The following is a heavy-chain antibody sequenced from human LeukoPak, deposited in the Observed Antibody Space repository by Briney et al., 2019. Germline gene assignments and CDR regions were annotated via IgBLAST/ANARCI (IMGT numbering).Heavy chain of an antibody. D-gene: IGHD3-16*01. J-gene: IGHJ4*02. CDR1: GGSFSGYY. V-gene: IGHV4-34*01. CDR3: ARGDDPLG. Sequence: PSETLSLTCAVYGGSFSGYYWGWIRRPPGRGREWIGSIYYSGSTYYIASLNSQVTISVDTSKNRSSLQLSSGTAADTAVYYCARGDDPLGWGQGTLVTV. CDR2: IYYSGST.